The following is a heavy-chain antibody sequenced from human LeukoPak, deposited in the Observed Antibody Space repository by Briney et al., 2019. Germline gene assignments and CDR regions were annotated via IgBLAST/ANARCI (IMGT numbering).Heavy chain of an antibody. J-gene: IGHJ6*02. CDR3: ARVFDYGSGSYYYYGMDV. CDR2: IYYSGST. CDR1: GGSISSGDYY. Sequence: PSETLSLTCTVSGGSISSGDYYWSWTRQPPGKGLEWIGYIYYSGSTYYNPSLKSRVTISVDTSKNQFSLKLSSVTAADTAVYYCARVFDYGSGSYYYYGMDVWGQGTTVTVSS. V-gene: IGHV4-30-4*01. D-gene: IGHD3-10*01.